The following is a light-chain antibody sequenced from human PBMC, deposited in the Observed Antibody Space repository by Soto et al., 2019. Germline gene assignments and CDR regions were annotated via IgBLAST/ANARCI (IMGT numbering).Light chain of an antibody. CDR2: DVS. J-gene: IGLJ1*01. Sequence: QSALTQPASVSGSPGQSIAIFCTGTSSDVGAFNYVSWYQQHPGKAPKFMIFDVSSRPSGVSDRFSGSKSGNTASLTISGLQTEDEADYYCASYTTSSTYVFGTGTKVTVL. V-gene: IGLV2-14*03. CDR3: ASYTTSSTYV. CDR1: SSDVGAFNY.